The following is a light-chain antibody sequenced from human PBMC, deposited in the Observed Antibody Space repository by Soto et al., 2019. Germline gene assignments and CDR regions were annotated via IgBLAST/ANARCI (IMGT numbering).Light chain of an antibody. CDR1: QTISSL. CDR3: QHYNSYSEA. Sequence: DIQMTQSPTTPSASVGDGVTITCRASQTISSLLAWYQQRPGTAPKLLIYAASSLQSGVPSRFSGSGSGTEFTLTISSLQPDDFATYYCQHYNSYSEAFGQGTKVDIK. J-gene: IGKJ1*01. CDR2: AAS. V-gene: IGKV1-5*01.